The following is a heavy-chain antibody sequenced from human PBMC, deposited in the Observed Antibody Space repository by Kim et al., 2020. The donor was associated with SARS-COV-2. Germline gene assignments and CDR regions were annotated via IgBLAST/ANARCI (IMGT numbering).Heavy chain of an antibody. V-gene: IGHV3-48*03. D-gene: IGHD2-21*01. CDR1: GFTFSSYE. CDR3: ASNGILCGGDCYSFPGNYYYYMDV. CDR2: ISSSGSTI. J-gene: IGHJ6*03. Sequence: GGSLRLSCAASGFTFSSYEMNWVRQAPGKGLEWVSYISSSGSTIYYADSVKGRFTISRDNAKNSLYLQMNSLRAEDTAVYYCASNGILCGGDCYSFPGNYYYYMDVWGKGTTVTVSS.